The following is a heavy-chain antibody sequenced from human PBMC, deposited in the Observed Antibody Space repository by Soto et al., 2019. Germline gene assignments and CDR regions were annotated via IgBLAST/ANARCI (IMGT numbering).Heavy chain of an antibody. CDR1: GDSISSDYYH. V-gene: IGHV4-30-4*08. J-gene: IGHJ6*03. Sequence: PSETLSLTCTVSGDSISSDYYHWTWIRQSPGKGLEWIGYIHHSGSILYNPSLKSRVTISVDTSKNQFSLHLTSVTAADTAVYFCAREDDGGDRLDVWGKGTTVTVSS. CDR3: AREDDGGDRLDV. CDR2: IHHSGSI. D-gene: IGHD2-21*02.